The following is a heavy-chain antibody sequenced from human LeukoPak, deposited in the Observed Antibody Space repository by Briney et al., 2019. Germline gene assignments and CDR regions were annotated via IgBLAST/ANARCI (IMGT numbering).Heavy chain of an antibody. CDR3: AKDQRGYYYDSSEGY. J-gene: IGHJ4*02. D-gene: IGHD3-22*01. CDR2: ISGSGGST. CDR1: GFTFSSYA. Sequence: GGSLRLSCAASGFTFSSYAMSWVRQAPGKGLEWVSAISGSGGSTFYADSVKGRFTISRDNSKNTLYLQMNSLRAEDTAVYYCAKDQRGYYYDSSEGYWGQGTLVTFSS. V-gene: IGHV3-23*01.